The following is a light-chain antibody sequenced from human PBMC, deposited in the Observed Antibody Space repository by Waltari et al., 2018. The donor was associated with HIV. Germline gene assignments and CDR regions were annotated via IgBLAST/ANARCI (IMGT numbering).Light chain of an antibody. CDR2: DDD. CDR3: HVWDSNSGQEGV. Sequence: SYVLTKPPSVSGAPGQTASITWWGNTIRRKSLHWYQQKPGQAPAVVVYDDDDRPSGIPERYSCSNSDTAATLTIDRVEDGDEDDDYCHVWDSNSGQEGVFGGGTKLTVL. CDR1: TIRRKS. J-gene: IGLJ3*02. V-gene: IGLV3-21*02.